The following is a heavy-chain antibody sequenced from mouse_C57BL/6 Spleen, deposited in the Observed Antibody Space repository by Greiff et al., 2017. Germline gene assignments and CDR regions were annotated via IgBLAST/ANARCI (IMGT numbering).Heavy chain of an antibody. D-gene: IGHD1-1*01. Sequence: QVQLQQPGAELVRPGSSVKLSCKASGYTFTSYWMDWVKQRPGQGLEWIGNIYPSDSETHYNQKFKDEATLTVDKSSSTAYMQLSSLTSEDSAVYYCARSEGYYYGSSSFFDYWGQGTTLTVSS. CDR2: IYPSDSET. J-gene: IGHJ2*01. V-gene: IGHV1-61*01. CDR1: GYTFTSYW. CDR3: ARSEGYYYGSSSFFDY.